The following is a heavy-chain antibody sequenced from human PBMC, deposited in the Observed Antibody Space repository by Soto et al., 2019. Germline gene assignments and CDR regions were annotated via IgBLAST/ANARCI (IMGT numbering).Heavy chain of an antibody. J-gene: IGHJ5*02. Sequence: PSETLPLTCAVYGGSFSGYYWSWIRQPPGKGLEWIGEINHSGSTNYNPSLKSRVTISVDTSKNQFSLKLGSVTAADTAVYYCARGNRGYFVLLNWFDPWGQGTLVTVSS. D-gene: IGHD3-9*01. CDR2: INHSGST. CDR3: ARGNRGYFVLLNWFDP. CDR1: GGSFSGYY. V-gene: IGHV4-34*01.